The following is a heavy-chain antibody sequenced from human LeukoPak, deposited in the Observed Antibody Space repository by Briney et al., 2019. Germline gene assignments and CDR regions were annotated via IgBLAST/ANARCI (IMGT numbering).Heavy chain of an antibody. CDR1: GFTFSSYA. CDR3: AKDRDDYVWGSYLGAFDI. D-gene: IGHD3-16*01. Sequence: GGSLRLSCAASGFTFSSYAMSWVRQAPGKGLEWVSLISGSGGSTYYADSVKGRFTISRDNSKNTLYLQMNSLRAEDTAVFYCAKDRDDYVWGSYLGAFDIWGQGTMVTVSS. J-gene: IGHJ3*02. V-gene: IGHV3-23*01. CDR2: ISGSGGST.